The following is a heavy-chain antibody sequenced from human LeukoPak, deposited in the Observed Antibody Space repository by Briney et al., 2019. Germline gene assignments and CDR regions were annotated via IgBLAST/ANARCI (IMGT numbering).Heavy chain of an antibody. CDR2: ISYDGSNK. D-gene: IGHD3-16*02. Sequence: PGRSLRLSCAASGFTFSSYCMHWVRQAPGKGLEWVAVISYDGSNKYYADSVKGRFTISRDNSKNPLYLQMNSLRAEDTAVYYCARGSLIGSGYFDYWGQGALVTVSS. V-gene: IGHV3-30*01. CDR3: ARGSLIGSGYFDY. J-gene: IGHJ4*02. CDR1: GFTFSSYC.